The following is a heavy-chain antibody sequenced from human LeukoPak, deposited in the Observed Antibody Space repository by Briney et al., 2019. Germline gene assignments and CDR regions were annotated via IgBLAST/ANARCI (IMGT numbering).Heavy chain of an antibody. CDR1: EFTFSSYS. J-gene: IGHJ4*02. D-gene: IGHD5-18*01. V-gene: IGHV3-48*04. Sequence: GGSLRLSCAASEFTFSSYSMNWVRQAPGKGLEWVSYISSSSSTIYYADSVKGRFTISRDNAKNSLYLQMNSLRAEDTAAYYCARDRGANTAMVYYFDYWGQGTLVTVSS. CDR3: ARDRGANTAMVYYFDY. CDR2: ISSSSSTI.